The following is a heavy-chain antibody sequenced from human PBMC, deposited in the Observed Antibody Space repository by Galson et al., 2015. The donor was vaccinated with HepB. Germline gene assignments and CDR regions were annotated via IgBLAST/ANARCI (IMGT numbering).Heavy chain of an antibody. J-gene: IGHJ5*02. Sequence: SLRLSCAASGFTFSSYSMNWVRQAPGKGLEWVSSISSSSSYIYYADSVKGRFTISRDNAKNSLYLQMNSLRAEDTAVYYCARDSYCSSTSCSQNWFDPWGQGTLVTVSS. D-gene: IGHD2-2*01. CDR2: ISSSSSYI. V-gene: IGHV3-21*01. CDR1: GFTFSSYS. CDR3: ARDSYCSSTSCSQNWFDP.